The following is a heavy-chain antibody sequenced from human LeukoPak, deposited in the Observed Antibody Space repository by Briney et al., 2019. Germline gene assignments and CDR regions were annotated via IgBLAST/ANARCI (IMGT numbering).Heavy chain of an antibody. CDR3: ARSRVVVVPAAIDY. D-gene: IGHD2-2*01. CDR2: ISYDGSNK. V-gene: IGHV3-30-3*01. Sequence: PRRSLRLSCAASGFTFSSYAMHWVRQAPGKGLEWVAVISYDGSNKYYADSVKGRFTISRDNSKNTLYLQMNSLRAEDTAVYYCARSRVVVVPAAIDYWGQGTLVTVSS. CDR1: GFTFSSYA. J-gene: IGHJ4*02.